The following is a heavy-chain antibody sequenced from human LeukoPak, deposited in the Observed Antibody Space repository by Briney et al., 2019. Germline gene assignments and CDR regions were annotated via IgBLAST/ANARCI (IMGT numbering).Heavy chain of an antibody. CDR2: IKSDGSST. J-gene: IGHJ6*02. CDR3: ARELPNYYGMDV. Sequence: GGSLRLSCVAPGFTFSSYLMPWVRQAPGKGLVWVSRIKSDGSSTNDADSVKGRFTISKDNAKNTLYLQMNSLRTEDTAVYYCARELPNYYGMDVWGQGTTVTVSS. CDR1: GFTFSSYL. V-gene: IGHV3-74*01.